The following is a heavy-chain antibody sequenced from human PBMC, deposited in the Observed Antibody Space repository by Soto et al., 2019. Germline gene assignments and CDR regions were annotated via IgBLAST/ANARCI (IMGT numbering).Heavy chain of an antibody. V-gene: IGHV3-23*01. Sequence: GGSLRLSCAASGFTFSSYAMSWVRQAPGKGLEWVSAISGSGGSTYYADSVKGRFTISRDNSKNTLYLQMNSLRAEDTAVYYCASSPGIVVVITTRGMDVWGQGTTVTVSS. CDR3: ASSPGIVVVITTRGMDV. CDR2: ISGSGGST. J-gene: IGHJ6*02. CDR1: GFTFSSYA. D-gene: IGHD3-22*01.